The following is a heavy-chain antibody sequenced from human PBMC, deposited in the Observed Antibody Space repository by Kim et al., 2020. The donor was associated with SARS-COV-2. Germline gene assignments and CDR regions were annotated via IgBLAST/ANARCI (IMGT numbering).Heavy chain of an antibody. CDR1: GYNFRDFW. CDR2: IYPGDSDT. Sequence: GESLKISCQGSGYNFRDFWIVWLRQMPGKGLEVMGIIYPGDSDTRYTPSFRGQVTISADNSISTAYLRWSSLKASDSGTYFCTRLSWGAGMIFHKEHREGRQGFDVWGQGTTVTVSS. V-gene: IGHV5-51*01. J-gene: IGHJ6*02. D-gene: IGHD1-26*01. CDR3: TRLSWGAGMIFHKEHREGRQGFDV.